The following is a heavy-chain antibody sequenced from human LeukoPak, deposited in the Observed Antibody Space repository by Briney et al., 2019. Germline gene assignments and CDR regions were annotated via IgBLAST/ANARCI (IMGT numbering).Heavy chain of an antibody. CDR2: ISSSGSTI. Sequence: GGSLRLSCAASGFTFSSYEMNWVRQAPGKGLGWVSYISSSGSTIYCADSVKGRFTISRDNAKNSLYLQMNSLRAEDTAVYYCAREESGSSSWLKNWFDPWGQGTLVTVSS. J-gene: IGHJ5*02. CDR3: AREESGSSSWLKNWFDP. D-gene: IGHD6-13*01. V-gene: IGHV3-48*03. CDR1: GFTFSSYE.